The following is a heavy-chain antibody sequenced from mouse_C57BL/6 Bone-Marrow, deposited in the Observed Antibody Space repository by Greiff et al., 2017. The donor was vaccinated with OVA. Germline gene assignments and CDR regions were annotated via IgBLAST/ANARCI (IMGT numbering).Heavy chain of an antibody. D-gene: IGHD2-2*01. J-gene: IGHJ2*01. V-gene: IGHV3-6*01. Sequence: EVKLQESGPGLVKPSQSLSLTCSVTGYSITSGYYWNWIRQFPGNKLEWMGYISYDGSNNYNPSLKNRISITRDTSKNQFFLKLNSVTTEDTATYYCARGMVTLFDYWGQGTTLTVSS. CDR2: ISYDGSN. CDR3: ARGMVTLFDY. CDR1: GYSITSGYY.